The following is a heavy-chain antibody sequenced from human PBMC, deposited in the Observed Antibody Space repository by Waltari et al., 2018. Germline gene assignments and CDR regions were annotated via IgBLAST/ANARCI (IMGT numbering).Heavy chain of an antibody. V-gene: IGHV3-30-3*01. CDR1: TYAFNNDI. J-gene: IGHJ4*02. CDR2: MAEDGYSR. CDR3: AREGYTSGRAGNFDY. D-gene: IGHD2-15*01. Sequence: LVESGGDVVQSGRSLRLSCASSTYAFNNDIMHWVRQAPGKGLDWGSAMAEDGYSRYYADAVKGRFTISRDDCLKTLYLQLDSLRVEDTAVDYCAREGYTSGRAGNFDYWGQGTLVTVSS.